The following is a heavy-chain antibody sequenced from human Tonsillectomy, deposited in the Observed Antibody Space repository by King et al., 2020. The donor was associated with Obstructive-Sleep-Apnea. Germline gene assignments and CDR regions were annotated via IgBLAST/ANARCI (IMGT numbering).Heavy chain of an antibody. D-gene: IGHD4-17*01. CDR3: AKDLTSYGYYYFDS. CDR2: ISWNSYII. CDR1: GFTFDDYA. J-gene: IGHJ4*02. V-gene: IGHV3-9*01. Sequence: VQLVESGGGLVQPGRSLRLSCAASGFTFDDYAMHWVRQAPGKGLEWVSGISWNSYIIDYADSVKGRFIISRDNAKNSLYLQMNSLRAEDTALYYCAKDLTSYGYYYFDSWGQGTLVAVSS.